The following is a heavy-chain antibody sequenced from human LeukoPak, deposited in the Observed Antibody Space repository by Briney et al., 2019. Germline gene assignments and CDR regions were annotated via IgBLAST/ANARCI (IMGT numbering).Heavy chain of an antibody. CDR3: ATVTRWTYYFDY. D-gene: IGHD3/OR15-3a*01. J-gene: IGHJ4*02. V-gene: IGHV4-30-4*08. Sequence: SETLSLTCTVSGGSITCADYYWSWIRQPPGKGLEWIGYIYYSGGTYYNPSLKSRLTITISADTSKNQFSLNLSSVTAADTAVYYCATVTRWTYYFDYWGQGTLVTVSS. CDR1: GGSITCADYY. CDR2: IYYSGGT.